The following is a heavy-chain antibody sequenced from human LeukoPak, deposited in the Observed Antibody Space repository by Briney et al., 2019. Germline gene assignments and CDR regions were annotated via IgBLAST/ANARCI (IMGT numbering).Heavy chain of an antibody. CDR2: ISSSSSYI. D-gene: IGHD1-26*01. Sequence: GGSLRLSCAASGFTFSSYSMNWVRQAPGKGLGWVSSISSSSSYIYYADSVKGRFTISRDNAKNSLYLQMNSLRAEDTAVYYCARDHVASRVAPPFDPWGQGTLVTVSS. CDR1: GFTFSSYS. V-gene: IGHV3-21*01. CDR3: ARDHVASRVAPPFDP. J-gene: IGHJ5*02.